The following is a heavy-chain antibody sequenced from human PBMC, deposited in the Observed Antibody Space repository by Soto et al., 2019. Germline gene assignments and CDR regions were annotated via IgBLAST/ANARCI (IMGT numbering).Heavy chain of an antibody. CDR1: GFTFDDYA. D-gene: IGHD2-15*01. CDR3: AKDFHTGIVVMDV. Sequence: AQLVESGGNLVQPGRSLRLSCVASGFTFDDYAMHWVRHAPGQGLEWVSGISWNSGVIGYADSVKGRFTISRDNAKNSLYLQMNSLRAEDTALYYCAKDFHTGIVVMDVWGKGTTVTVSS. J-gene: IGHJ6*03. CDR2: ISWNSGVI. V-gene: IGHV3-9*01.